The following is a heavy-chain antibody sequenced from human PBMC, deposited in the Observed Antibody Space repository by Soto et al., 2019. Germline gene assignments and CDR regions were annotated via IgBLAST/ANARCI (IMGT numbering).Heavy chain of an antibody. V-gene: IGHV2-26*02. CDR2: IFSNDEK. J-gene: IGHJ4*02. D-gene: IGHD5-12*01. Sequence: SGPTLVNPTETLTLTCTVSGFSLSRADVGVSWIRQPPGKALEWLAHIFSNDEKSYSTSLKSSLTISKDTSKSQVFLIMTNLDPVDTATYYCARISRYGYDFDYWGQGTLVTSPQ. CDR1: GFSLSRADVG. CDR3: ARISRYGYDFDY.